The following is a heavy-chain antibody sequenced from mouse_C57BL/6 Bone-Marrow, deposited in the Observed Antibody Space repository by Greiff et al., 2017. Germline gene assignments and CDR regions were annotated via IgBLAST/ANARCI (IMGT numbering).Heavy chain of an antibody. V-gene: IGHV1-58*01. D-gene: IGHD1-1*01. CDR3: ARDYYGSSSYWYFEV. J-gene: IGHJ1*03. CDR2: IYIGNGYT. CDR1: GYTFTSYG. Sequence: DVKLQESGAELVRPGSSVTMSCKTSGYTFTSYGINWVKQRPGQGLEWIGYIYIGNGYTEYNEKFKGKATLTSDTSYSTAYMQLSSLTSEDSAIYFCARDYYGSSSYWYFEVWGTGTTVTVSS.